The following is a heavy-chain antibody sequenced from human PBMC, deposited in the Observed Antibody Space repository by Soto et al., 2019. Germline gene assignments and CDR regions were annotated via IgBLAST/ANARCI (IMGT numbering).Heavy chain of an antibody. V-gene: IGHV3-30-3*01. J-gene: IGHJ6*02. D-gene: IGHD2-2*01. CDR3: ARSDTSFYPMDV. Sequence: QVQLVESGGGVVQPGRSLRLSCAASGFTFSSYAMHWVRQAPGKGLEWVAVISYDGSNKYYADSVKGRFTISRDNSKNTLYLQMNSLRAEDTAVYYCARSDTSFYPMDVWGQGTTVTVSS. CDR2: ISYDGSNK. CDR1: GFTFSSYA.